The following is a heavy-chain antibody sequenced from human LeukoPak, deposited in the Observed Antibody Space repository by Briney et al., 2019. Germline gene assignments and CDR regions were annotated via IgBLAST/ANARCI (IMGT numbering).Heavy chain of an antibody. V-gene: IGHV5-51*01. J-gene: IGHJ4*02. Sequence: KSGESLKISCKGSGYSFTSHWIGWVRQMPGKGLEWMGIIYPGDSDTSYSPSFQGQVTISADKSISIAYLQWSRLKASDTAIYFCARHDRGNFAAPDYWGQGTLVTVSS. D-gene: IGHD1-7*01. CDR3: ARHDRGNFAAPDY. CDR2: IYPGDSDT. CDR1: GYSFTSHW.